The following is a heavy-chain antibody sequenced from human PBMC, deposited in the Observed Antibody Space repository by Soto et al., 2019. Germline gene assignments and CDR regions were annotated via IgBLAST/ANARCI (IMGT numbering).Heavy chain of an antibody. D-gene: IGHD6-13*01. CDR1: GFGFSDYY. CDR2: ISLSGETI. Sequence: PGGSLRLSCAASGFGFSDYYMSWKRQAPGKGLEWISTISLSGETIYYSDSVKGRFTISRDNAKNALYLQMSSLRVDDTAVYFCARSMAARADYWGQGTLVTISS. CDR3: ARSMAARADY. V-gene: IGHV3-11*01. J-gene: IGHJ4*02.